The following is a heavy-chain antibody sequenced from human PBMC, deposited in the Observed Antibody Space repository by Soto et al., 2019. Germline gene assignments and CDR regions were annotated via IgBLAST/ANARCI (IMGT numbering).Heavy chain of an antibody. Sequence: GSLRLSCEASGFNFGAYAMSWVRQAPGKGLEWVSGISGSSSGTYYTDSVKGRFTISRDNSKNTVYLQMNSLRGGDTAVYYCAKDRSENFWVYYYAMDVWGQGTAVTVSS. CDR3: AKDRSENFWVYYYAMDV. CDR1: GFNFGAYA. V-gene: IGHV3-23*01. D-gene: IGHD6-19*01. CDR2: ISGSSSGT. J-gene: IGHJ6*02.